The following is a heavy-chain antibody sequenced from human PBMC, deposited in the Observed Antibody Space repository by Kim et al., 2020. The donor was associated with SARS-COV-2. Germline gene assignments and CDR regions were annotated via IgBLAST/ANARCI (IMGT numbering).Heavy chain of an antibody. CDR2: INHSGST. Sequence: SETLSLTCAVYGGSFSGYYWSWIRQPPGKGLEWIGEINHSGSTNYNPSLKSRVTISVDTSKNQFSLKLSSVTAAATAVYYCARGQGITMVRGVISNWFDPWGQGTLVTVSS. J-gene: IGHJ5*02. CDR1: GGSFSGYY. V-gene: IGHV4-34*01. CDR3: ARGQGITMVRGVISNWFDP. D-gene: IGHD3-10*01.